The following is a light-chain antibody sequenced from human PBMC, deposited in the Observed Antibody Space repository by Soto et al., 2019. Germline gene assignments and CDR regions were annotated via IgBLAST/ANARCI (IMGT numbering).Light chain of an antibody. J-gene: IGLJ1*01. Sequence: QSVLTQPASVSGSPGQSITSSCTGTSVKNVSWYQQHPGQAPKLLIYDVSYRPSGISHRFSGSESAYTASLTISGLQAEDAADYYCSSYSVTTALSVFGTGTKLPVL. CDR1: SVKN. CDR2: DVS. CDR3: SSYSVTTALSV. V-gene: IGLV2-14*03.